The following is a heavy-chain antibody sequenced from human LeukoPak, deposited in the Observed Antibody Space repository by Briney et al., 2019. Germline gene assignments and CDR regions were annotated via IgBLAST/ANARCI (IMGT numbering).Heavy chain of an antibody. Sequence: PGGSLRLSCVASGLIFSDAWMNWVRQAPGKGLEWVGRIKSKVDGGTVDYAAPVKGRFTISRDDSKSTLYLQLNSLKTEDSAVYYRTKDPPLTGGVYSAYWGQGTLVTVSS. J-gene: IGHJ4*02. CDR1: GLIFSDAW. V-gene: IGHV3-15*07. CDR3: TKDPPLTGGVYSAY. CDR2: IKSKVDGGTV. D-gene: IGHD7-27*01.